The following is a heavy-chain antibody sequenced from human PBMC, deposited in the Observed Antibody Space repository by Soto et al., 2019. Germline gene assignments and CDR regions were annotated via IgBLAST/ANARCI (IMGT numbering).Heavy chain of an antibody. V-gene: IGHV3-7*01. Sequence: EVQMVESGGGLVQPGGSLRLSCAASGFTFSRNWMSWVRQAPGKGLEWVATINQDGSERYYVDSVKGRFTISRDNAKNSLFLQMSSLRAKDTAVDFGVRDDGSMIATDWGRRTLVTVSS. CDR3: VRDDGSMIATD. CDR1: GFTFSRNW. J-gene: IGHJ4*02. D-gene: IGHD3-22*01. CDR2: INQDGSER.